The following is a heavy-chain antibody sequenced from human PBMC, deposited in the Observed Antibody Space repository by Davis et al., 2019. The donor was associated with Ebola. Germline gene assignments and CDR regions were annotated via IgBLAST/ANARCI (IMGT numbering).Heavy chain of an antibody. CDR1: GFTVSSNY. CDR3: ARDATRGYYDSSGYYYYYYYGMDV. V-gene: IGHV3-53*01. J-gene: IGHJ6*02. D-gene: IGHD3-22*01. Sequence: GESLKISCAASGFTVSSNYMSWVRQAPGQGLEWVSVIYSGGRTYYADSVKGRFTISRDNSKNTLYLQMNSLRAEDTAVYYCARDATRGYYDSSGYYYYYYYGMDVWGQGTTVIVSS. CDR2: IYSGGRT.